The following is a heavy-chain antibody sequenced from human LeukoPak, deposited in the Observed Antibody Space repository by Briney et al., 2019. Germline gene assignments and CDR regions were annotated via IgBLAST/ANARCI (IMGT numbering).Heavy chain of an antibody. CDR1: GFTFSSYS. J-gene: IGHJ6*02. CDR2: ISSSSSYI. Sequence: GGSLRLSCAASGFTFSSYSMNWVRQAPGKGLEWVPSISSSSSYIYYADSVKGRFPITRDNAKNSLYLQMNTLRAEDTAVYYCRLDNRIRKFRGGIRPGMDVWGQGTTVTVSS. CDR3: RLDNRIRKFRGGIRPGMDV. V-gene: IGHV3-21*01. D-gene: IGHD3-10*01.